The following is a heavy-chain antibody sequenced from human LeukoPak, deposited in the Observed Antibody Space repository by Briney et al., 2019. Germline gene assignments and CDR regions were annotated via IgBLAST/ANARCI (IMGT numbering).Heavy chain of an antibody. J-gene: IGHJ4*02. V-gene: IGHV4-4*02. CDR2: IYHSGSA. Sequence: KPSGTLSLTCAVSGGSINSSNWWSWVRQPPGKGLEWIGEIYHSGSANYNPSLKSRVTISVDKSKNQFSLRLSSVTAADTAVYYCASAGHDGIGYKVCWGQGTLVTVSS. CDR1: GGSINSSNW. D-gene: IGHD3-22*01. CDR3: ASAGHDGIGYKVC.